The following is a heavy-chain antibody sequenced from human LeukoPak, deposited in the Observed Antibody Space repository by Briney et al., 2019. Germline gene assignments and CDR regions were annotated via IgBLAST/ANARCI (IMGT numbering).Heavy chain of an antibody. J-gene: IGHJ4*02. V-gene: IGHV3-7*01. Sequence: GGSLRLSCAASGFTFSSYWMSWVRQAPGKGLEWVANIKQDGSEKYYVDSVKGRFTISRDNAKNSLYLQMNSLRAEDTAVYYCARDRRYYDYIWGSYRAYFDCWGQGTLVTVSS. CDR1: GFTFSSYW. CDR3: ARDRRYYDYIWGSYRAYFDC. CDR2: IKQDGSEK. D-gene: IGHD3-16*02.